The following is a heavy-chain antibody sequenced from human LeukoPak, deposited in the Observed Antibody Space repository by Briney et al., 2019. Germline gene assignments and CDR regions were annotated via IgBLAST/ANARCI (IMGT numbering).Heavy chain of an antibody. CDR2: ISGSDYST. V-gene: IGHV3-23*01. CDR1: GFTFSSYA. J-gene: IGHJ6*02. CDR3: ARDPPLPPYDSSGYPSVRYGMDV. Sequence: PGGSLRLSCAASGFTFSSYAMSWVRQAPGKGLEWVSAISGSDYSTYYADSVKGRFTVSRDNSKNTLYLQMNSLRAEDTAVYYCARDPPLPPYDSSGYPSVRYGMDVWGRGTTVTVSS. D-gene: IGHD3-22*01.